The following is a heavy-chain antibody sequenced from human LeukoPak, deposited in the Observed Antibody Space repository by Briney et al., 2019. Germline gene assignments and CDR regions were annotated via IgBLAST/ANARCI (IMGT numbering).Heavy chain of an antibody. J-gene: IGHJ5*02. CDR2: IHTSGDT. D-gene: IGHD4-17*01. CDR3: IVFGDSNH. Sequence: GGSLRLSCAAAGLTGSHNYVSWVRQAPGKGLEWVSAIHTSGDTCYADSVKGRFTISRDTSKNTLYLQINSLRVEDTAVYYCIVFGDSNHWGQGTLVTVSS. CDR1: GLTGSHNY. V-gene: IGHV3-53*01.